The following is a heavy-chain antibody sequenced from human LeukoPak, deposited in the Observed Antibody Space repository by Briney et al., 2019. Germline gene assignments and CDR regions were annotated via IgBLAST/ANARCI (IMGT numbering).Heavy chain of an antibody. D-gene: IGHD3-3*01. V-gene: IGHV4-31*03. CDR1: GGSISSGGYY. J-gene: IGHJ6*02. Sequence: SQTLFLTCTVSGGSISSGGYYWSWIRQHPGKGLEWIGYIYYSGSTYYNPSLKSRVTISVDTSKNQFSLKLSSVTAADTAVYYCARAPPPLRFLEWLSPMDVWGQGTTVTVSS. CDR2: IYYSGST. CDR3: ARAPPPLRFLEWLSPMDV.